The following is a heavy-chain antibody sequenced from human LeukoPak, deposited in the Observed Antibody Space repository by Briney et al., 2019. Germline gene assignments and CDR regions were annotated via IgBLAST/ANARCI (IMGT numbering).Heavy chain of an antibody. V-gene: IGHV3-23*01. J-gene: IGHJ4*02. CDR3: AKLLLRRDGYNQGGPSGAY. Sequence: GGSLRLSCAASGFTFSSYAMSWVRQAPGKGLEWVSAISGSGGSTYYADSVKGRFTISRDNSKNTLYLQMNSLGAEDTAVYYCAKLLLRRDGYNQGGPSGAYWGQGTLVTVSS. CDR2: ISGSGGST. D-gene: IGHD5-24*01. CDR1: GFTFSSYA.